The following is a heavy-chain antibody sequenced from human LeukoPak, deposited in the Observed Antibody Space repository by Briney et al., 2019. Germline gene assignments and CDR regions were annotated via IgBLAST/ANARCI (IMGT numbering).Heavy chain of an antibody. D-gene: IGHD2-21*02. CDR3: AKVSHIVVVTAPGFDY. J-gene: IGHJ4*02. CDR2: ISGSGGST. Sequence: PGGSLRLSCAASGFTFSSYAMSWVRQAPGKGLEWVSAISGSGGSTYYADSVKGRFTISRDNSKNTLYLQMNSLRAEDTAVYYCAKVSHIVVVTAPGFDYWGQGTLVTVSS. V-gene: IGHV3-23*01. CDR1: GFTFSSYA.